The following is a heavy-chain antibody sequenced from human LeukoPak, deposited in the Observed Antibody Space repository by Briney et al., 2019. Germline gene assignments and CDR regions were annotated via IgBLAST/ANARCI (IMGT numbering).Heavy chain of an antibody. CDR2: ISSSGSTI. CDR1: GFTFSDYY. Sequence: TGGSLRLSCAASGFTFSDYYMSWIRQAPGKGLEWVSYISSSGSTIYYADSVKGRFTISRDNSKNTLYLQMNSLRAEDTAVYYCARALPTLDSSGYFYNYWGQGTLVTVSS. D-gene: IGHD3-22*01. V-gene: IGHV3-11*01. CDR3: ARALPTLDSSGYFYNY. J-gene: IGHJ4*02.